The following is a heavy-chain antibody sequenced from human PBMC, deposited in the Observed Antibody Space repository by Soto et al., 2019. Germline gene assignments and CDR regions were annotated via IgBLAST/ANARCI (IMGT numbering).Heavy chain of an antibody. J-gene: IGHJ4*02. CDR2: ISVSGGST. CDR3: AKDVWFGSN. D-gene: IGHD3-10*01. V-gene: IGHV3-23*01. Sequence: GGSLRLSCAAAGFTFSSYAMSWVRQAPGMGLEWVSGISVSGGSTYYADSVKGRFTISRDNSKNTLYLQMNSLRAEDTAVYYCAKDVWFGSNWGQGTLVTVSS. CDR1: GFTFSSYA.